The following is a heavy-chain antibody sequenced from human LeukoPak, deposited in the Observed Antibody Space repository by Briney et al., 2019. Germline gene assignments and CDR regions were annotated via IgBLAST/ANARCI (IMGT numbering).Heavy chain of an antibody. J-gene: IGHJ5*02. V-gene: IGHV3-23*01. Sequence: GGSLRLSCAASGFTFNNYAMSWVRQAPGKGLEWITGISGSGDDTFYADSVRGRFTISRDNSKNRLYLQMNSLRAEDTAVYYCARDSSSSGWFDPWGQGTLVTVSS. CDR1: GFTFNNYA. CDR2: ISGSGDDT. CDR3: ARDSSSSGWFDP. D-gene: IGHD6-6*01.